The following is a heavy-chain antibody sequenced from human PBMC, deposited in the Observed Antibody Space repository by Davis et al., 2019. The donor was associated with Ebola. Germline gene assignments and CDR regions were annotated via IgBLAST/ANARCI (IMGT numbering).Heavy chain of an antibody. J-gene: IGHJ4*02. CDR2: IIPIFGTA. CDR1: GYTFTSYG. V-gene: IGHV1-69*05. D-gene: IGHD6-13*01. Sequence: SVKVSCKASGYTFTSYGISWVRQAPGQGLEWMGGIIPIFGTANYAQKFQGRVTITRDTSASTAYMELSSLRSEDTAVYYCARGIAAAGTSHWGQGTLVTVSS. CDR3: ARGIAAAGTSH.